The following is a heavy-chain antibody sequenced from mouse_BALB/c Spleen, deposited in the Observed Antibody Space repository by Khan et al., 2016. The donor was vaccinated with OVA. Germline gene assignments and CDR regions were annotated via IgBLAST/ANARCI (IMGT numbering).Heavy chain of an antibody. CDR3: ARYYGNYGWYFDV. D-gene: IGHD2-1*01. J-gene: IGHJ1*01. Sequence: VELVESGPGLVAPSQSLSITCTVSGFSLTSYGVHWVRQPPGKGLEWLGVIWTGGSTNYNSALMSRLSITKDNSKSQVFLKMHSLQTDDTAMYYCARYYGNYGWYFDVWGAGTTVTVSS. CDR2: IWTGGST. V-gene: IGHV2-9*02. CDR1: GFSLTSYG.